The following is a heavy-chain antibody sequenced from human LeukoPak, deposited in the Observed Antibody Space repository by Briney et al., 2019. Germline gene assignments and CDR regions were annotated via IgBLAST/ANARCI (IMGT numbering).Heavy chain of an antibody. D-gene: IGHD1-26*01. J-gene: IGHJ4*02. CDR1: GGSFSGYY. Sequence: SETLSLTCDVYGGSFSGYYWSWIRQPPGKGLEWIGEINHSGGTNYNPSLKSRVTISVDTSKNQFSLKLSSVTAADTAVYYCARAFRESGSYSGFDYWGQGTLVTVSS. CDR3: ARAFRESGSYSGFDY. CDR2: INHSGGT. V-gene: IGHV4-34*01.